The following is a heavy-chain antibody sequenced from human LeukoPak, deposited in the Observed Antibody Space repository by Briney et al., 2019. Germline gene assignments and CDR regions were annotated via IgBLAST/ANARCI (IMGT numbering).Heavy chain of an antibody. CDR3: AKGTPVTMMVVTYYFDY. D-gene: IGHD3-22*01. CDR1: GFTFSSYA. J-gene: IGHJ4*02. V-gene: IGHV3-23*01. CDR2: ITGSGGST. Sequence: GGSLRLSCAVSGFTFSSYAMSWVRQAPGKGLEWVSAITGSGGSTCYADSVKGRFTISRDNSKNTLSLQLNSLRAEDTAIYYCAKGTPVTMMVVTYYFDYWGQGTLVTVSS.